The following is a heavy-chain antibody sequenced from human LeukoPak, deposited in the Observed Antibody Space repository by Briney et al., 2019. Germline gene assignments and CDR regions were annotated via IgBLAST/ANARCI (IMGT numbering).Heavy chain of an antibody. V-gene: IGHV3-23*01. Sequence: SCKASGGTFSSYAMSWVRQAPGKGLEWVSAISGSGGSTYYADSVKGRFTISRDNSKNTLYLQMNSLRAEDTAVYYCAAAGYNWNYGWYGDYFDSWGQGTLVTVSS. CDR2: ISGSGGST. CDR1: GGTFSSYA. D-gene: IGHD1-7*01. J-gene: IGHJ4*02. CDR3: AAAGYNWNYGWYGDYFDS.